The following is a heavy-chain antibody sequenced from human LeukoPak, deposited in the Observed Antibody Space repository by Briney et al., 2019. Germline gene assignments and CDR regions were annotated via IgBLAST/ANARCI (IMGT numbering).Heavy chain of an antibody. CDR3: AREEMARLPYFDS. Sequence: PGGSLRLSCVGSKFIVSDNCMTWVRQAPGKGLEWVSVIYSDGTTFYSDSVKGRFAISRDNSKNILYLQMNGLRAEDTAVYYCAREEMARLPYFDSWGQGTLVTVSA. D-gene: IGHD5-24*01. J-gene: IGHJ4*02. CDR2: IYSDGTT. V-gene: IGHV3-66*01. CDR1: KFIVSDNC.